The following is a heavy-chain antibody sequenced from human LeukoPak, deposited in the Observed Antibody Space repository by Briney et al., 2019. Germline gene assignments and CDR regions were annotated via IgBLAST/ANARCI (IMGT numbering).Heavy chain of an antibody. Sequence: PSETLSLTCTVSGGSISSYYWSWIRQPAGKGLEWIGHIYTSGSTNYNPSLKSRVTMSLDTSKNQFSLKLSSVTAADTAVYYCARDLPPTGYYMGFGYWGQGTLVTVSS. D-gene: IGHD3-9*01. CDR2: IYTSGST. CDR3: ARDLPPTGYYMGFGY. J-gene: IGHJ4*02. V-gene: IGHV4-4*07. CDR1: GGSISSYY.